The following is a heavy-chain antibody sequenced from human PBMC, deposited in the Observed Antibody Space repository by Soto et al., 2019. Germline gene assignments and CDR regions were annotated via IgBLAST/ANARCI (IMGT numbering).Heavy chain of an antibody. D-gene: IGHD3-22*01. Sequence: RLSCAASGFTFSSYAMHWVRQAPGKGLEWVAVISYDGSNKYYADSVKGRFTISRDNSKNTLYLQMNSLRAEDTAVYYCARDLEITMIVVVITDGAFDIWGQGTMVTVSS. CDR2: ISYDGSNK. CDR3: ARDLEITMIVVVITDGAFDI. J-gene: IGHJ3*02. CDR1: GFTFSSYA. V-gene: IGHV3-30-3*01.